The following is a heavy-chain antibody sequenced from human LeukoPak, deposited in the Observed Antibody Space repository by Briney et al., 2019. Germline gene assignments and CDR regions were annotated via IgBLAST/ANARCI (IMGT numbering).Heavy chain of an antibody. CDR1: GFTFTSYY. D-gene: IGHD4-11*01. V-gene: IGHV1-46*01. Sequence: GASVKVSCKASGFTFTSYYMHWVRQAPGQGLEWMGIINPSGGYTRYAQRFQGRVTMTRDMSTSTVYMELNSLRSEDTAVYYRARGDYDYRGFDYWGQGTLVTVSS. CDR2: INPSGGYT. J-gene: IGHJ4*02. CDR3: ARGDYDYRGFDY.